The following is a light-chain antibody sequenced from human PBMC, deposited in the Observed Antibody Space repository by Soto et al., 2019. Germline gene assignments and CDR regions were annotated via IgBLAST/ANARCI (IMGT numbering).Light chain of an antibody. CDR1: SSNIGSNT. V-gene: IGLV1-44*01. J-gene: IGLJ1*01. CDR3: AAWDDSLNAYV. CDR2: NNN. Sequence: QSVLTQPPSASGTPGQRVTISCSGSSSNIGSNTVSWYQQLPGTAPQLLIYNNNQRPSGVPDRFSGSKSGTSASLAISGLRSEDEADYYCAAWDDSLNAYVLGTGTKVTVL.